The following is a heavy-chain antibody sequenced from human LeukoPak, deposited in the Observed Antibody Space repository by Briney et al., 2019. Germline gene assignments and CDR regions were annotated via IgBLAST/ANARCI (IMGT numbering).Heavy chain of an antibody. D-gene: IGHD3-10*01. CDR1: GYTFTGYY. CDR2: INPNSGGT. V-gene: IGHV1-2*02. CDR3: ARDNYGWFGELLYHFDY. Sequence: GASVKVSCKASGYTFTGYYMHWVRQAPGQGLEWMGWINPNSGGTNYAQKFQGRVTMTRDTSISTAYMELRSLRSDDTAVYYCARDNYGWFGELLYHFDYWGQGTLVTVSS. J-gene: IGHJ4*02.